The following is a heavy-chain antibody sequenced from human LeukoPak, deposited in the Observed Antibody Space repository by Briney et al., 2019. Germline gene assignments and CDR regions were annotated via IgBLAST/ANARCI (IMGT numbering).Heavy chain of an antibody. CDR1: GGSISSGSYF. D-gene: IGHD2-15*01. CDR3: ARVGGGPDY. Sequence: SETLSLTCTVSGGSISSGSYFWSWIRQPAGKGLEWIGRIYTSGSTSYNPSLKSRVTISVDTSKNHFSLKLTSVTAADTAVYYCARVGGGPDYWGQGTLVTVSS. J-gene: IGHJ4*02. V-gene: IGHV4-61*02. CDR2: IYTSGST.